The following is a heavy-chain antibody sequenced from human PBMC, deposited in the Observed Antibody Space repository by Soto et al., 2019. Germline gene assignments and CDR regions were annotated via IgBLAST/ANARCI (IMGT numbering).Heavy chain of an antibody. CDR2: IIPISGTA. CDR3: ARSQGSSTSLAIYYYYYYGMDV. V-gene: IGHV1-69*01. J-gene: IGHJ6*02. D-gene: IGHD2-2*01. Sequence: QVQLVQSGAEVKKPGSSVKVSCTASGGTFSSYAISWVRQAPGQGLEWMGGIIPISGTANYAQKFQGRVTITADDFTRTAYMELSSLRSEDTAVYYCARSQGSSTSLAIYYYYYYGMDVWGQGTTVTVSS. CDR1: GGTFSSYA.